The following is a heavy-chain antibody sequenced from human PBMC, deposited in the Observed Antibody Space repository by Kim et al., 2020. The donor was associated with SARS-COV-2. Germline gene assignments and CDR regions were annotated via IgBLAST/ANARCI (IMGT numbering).Heavy chain of an antibody. J-gene: IGHJ4*02. Sequence: GGSLRLSCAASGFTFSSKAMSWVRQAPGKGLEWVSAISGSGGTTYYADSVKGRFTISRDNSKNTLYLQMNSLRAEDTAVYYCAKQTLGIAAAGTFDYWGQGALVTVSS. CDR2: ISGSGGTT. CDR3: AKQTLGIAAAGTFDY. CDR1: GFTFSSKA. V-gene: IGHV3-23*01. D-gene: IGHD6-13*01.